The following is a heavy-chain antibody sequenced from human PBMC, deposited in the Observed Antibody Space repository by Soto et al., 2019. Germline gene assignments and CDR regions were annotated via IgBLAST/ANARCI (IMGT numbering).Heavy chain of an antibody. CDR3: ARDKRLSLDGYSYEGGFDP. D-gene: IGHD5-18*01. CDR2: ITPFNGNT. Sequence: SVKVSCKGSGNTFTYVYLHWVRQAPGQALEWMGWITPFNGNTKYAQKFQDRVTFTGDTSLNTAYMELSSLRPDDTAVCYCARDKRLSLDGYSYEGGFDPWGQGTLVTVSS. J-gene: IGHJ5*02. V-gene: IGHV1-45*02. CDR1: GNTFTYVY.